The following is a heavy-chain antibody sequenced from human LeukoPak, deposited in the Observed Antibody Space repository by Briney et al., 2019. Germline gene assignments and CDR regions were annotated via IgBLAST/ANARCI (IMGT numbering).Heavy chain of an antibody. CDR3: ARGGGSSSWYKYYMDV. Sequence: NPSGGSTSYAQKFQGRVTMTRDMSTSTVYMELSSLRSEDTAVYYCARGGGSSSWYKYYMDVWGKGTTVTVSS. V-gene: IGHV1-46*01. J-gene: IGHJ6*03. CDR2: NPSGGST. D-gene: IGHD6-13*01.